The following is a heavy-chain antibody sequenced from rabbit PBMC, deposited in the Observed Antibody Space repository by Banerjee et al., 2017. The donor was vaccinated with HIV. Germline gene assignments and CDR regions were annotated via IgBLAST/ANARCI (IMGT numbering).Heavy chain of an antibody. Sequence: QSLEESGGDLVKPGASLTLTCTASGFSFSSSVYIYWVRQAPGKGLEWIACINTGSGSTWYASWVNGRFTISKTSSTTVTLQMTSLTAADTATYFCARKETYYGPLNLWGQGTLVTVS. D-gene: IGHD1-1*01. CDR3: ARKETYYGPLNL. J-gene: IGHJ4*01. V-gene: IGHV1S40*01. CDR2: INTGSGST. CDR1: GFSFSSSVY.